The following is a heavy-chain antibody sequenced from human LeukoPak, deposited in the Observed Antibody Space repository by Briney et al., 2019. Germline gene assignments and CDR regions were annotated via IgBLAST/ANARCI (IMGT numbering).Heavy chain of an antibody. V-gene: IGHV3-23*01. CDR3: AKDKDSSGWYVYFQH. D-gene: IGHD6-19*01. CDR1: GFTFSSYA. J-gene: IGHJ1*01. CDR2: ISGSGGST. Sequence: GGSLRLSCAASGFTFSSYAMSWVRQAPGKGLEWVSAISGSGGSTYYADSVKGRFTISRDSSKNTLYLQMNSLRAEDTAVYYCAKDKDSSGWYVYFQHWGQGTLVTVSS.